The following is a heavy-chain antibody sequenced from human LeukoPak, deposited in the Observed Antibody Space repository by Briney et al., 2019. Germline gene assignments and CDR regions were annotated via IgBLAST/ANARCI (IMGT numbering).Heavy chain of an antibody. J-gene: IGHJ6*02. CDR3: ARAYCGGDCYAYYYGMDV. Sequence: PGGSLRLSCAASGFTFSSYWMSWVRQAPGKGLEWVANIKQDGSEKYYVDSVKGRFTISRDNAKNSLYLQMNSLRAEDTAVYYCARAYCGGDCYAYYYGMDVWGQGTTVTVSS. CDR2: IKQDGSEK. D-gene: IGHD2-21*02. V-gene: IGHV3-7*01. CDR1: GFTFSSYW.